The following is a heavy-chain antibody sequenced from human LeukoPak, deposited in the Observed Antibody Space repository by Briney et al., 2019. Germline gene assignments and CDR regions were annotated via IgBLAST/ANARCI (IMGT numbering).Heavy chain of an antibody. D-gene: IGHD5-18*01. CDR2: ISYDGSNK. CDR3: AREGYSYGSEVIYYFDY. CDR1: GFTFSSYA. V-gene: IGHV3-30-3*01. J-gene: IGHJ4*02. Sequence: GGSLRLSCAASGFTFSSYAMHWVRQAPGKGLEWVAVISYDGSNKYYADSVKGRFTISRGNSKNTLYLQMNSLRAEDTAVYYCAREGYSYGSEVIYYFDYWGQGTLVTVSS.